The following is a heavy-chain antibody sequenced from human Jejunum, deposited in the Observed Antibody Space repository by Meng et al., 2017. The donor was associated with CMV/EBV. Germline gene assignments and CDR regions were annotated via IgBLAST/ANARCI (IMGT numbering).Heavy chain of an antibody. CDR3: AGALTYFRDSSGDFLQY. J-gene: IGHJ4*02. CDR2: IKQDGSDK. V-gene: IGHV3-7*03. Sequence: IWIRQGPGRGLEWVAYIKQDGSDKSYVDSVRGRFTISRDNAKKSLYLQMNNLRGEDTAVYYCAGALTYFRDSSGDFLQYWGQGTLVTVSS. D-gene: IGHD3-22*01.